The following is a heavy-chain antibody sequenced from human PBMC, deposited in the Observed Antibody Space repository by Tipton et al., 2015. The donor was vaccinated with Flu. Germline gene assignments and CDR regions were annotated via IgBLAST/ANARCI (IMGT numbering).Heavy chain of an antibody. CDR1: GFTFSSYS. Sequence: SLRLSCAASGFTFSSYSMNWVRQAPGKGLEWVSSISSSSSYIYYADSVKGRFTISRDNAKNSLYLQMNSLRAEDTAVYYCARVPGVVPAANDAFDIWGQGTMVTVSS. CDR3: ARVPGVVPAANDAFDI. J-gene: IGHJ3*02. D-gene: IGHD2-2*01. CDR2: ISSSSSYI. V-gene: IGHV3-21*01.